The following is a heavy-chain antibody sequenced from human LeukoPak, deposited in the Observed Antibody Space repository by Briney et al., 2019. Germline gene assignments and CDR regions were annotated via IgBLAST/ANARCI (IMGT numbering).Heavy chain of an antibody. D-gene: IGHD3-22*01. V-gene: IGHV3-21*01. CDR1: GFTLRGYR. CDR2: LNPTSSSI. CDR3: VRLRRNSDRSYYYYYYDH. J-gene: IGHJ4*02. Sequence: GSLRLSCSGSGFTLRGYRINWVRQGPGKGLEWVSSLNPTSSSIYYADAVRGRFTISRDNAKSSLYLQMNGLTVEDTAVYYCVRLRRNSDRSYYYYYYDHWGQGILVTVSS.